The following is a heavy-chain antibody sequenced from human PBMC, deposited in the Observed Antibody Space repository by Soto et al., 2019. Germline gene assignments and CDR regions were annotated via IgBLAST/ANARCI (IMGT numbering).Heavy chain of an antibody. CDR3: ARVGVVPAASEGERGWFDP. CDR1: GGSISSGGYY. V-gene: IGHV4-31*03. CDR2: IYYSGST. Sequence: QVQLQQSGPGLLKPSQTLSLTCTVSGGSISSGGYYWSWIRQHPGKGLVWIGYIYYSGSTYYNPSLKSRVTISVDTSKNQFSLKLSSVTAADTAVYYCARVGVVPAASEGERGWFDPWGQGTLVTVSS. J-gene: IGHJ5*02. D-gene: IGHD2-2*01.